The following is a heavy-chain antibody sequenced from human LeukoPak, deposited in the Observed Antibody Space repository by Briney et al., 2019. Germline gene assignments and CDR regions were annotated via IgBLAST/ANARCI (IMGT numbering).Heavy chain of an antibody. Sequence: SETLSLTCTVSGGSISSGDYYWSWIRQPPGKGLEWIGYIYYSGSTYYNPSLMSRVTISVDTSKNQFSLKLSSVTAADTAVYYCARDDYGGNVGYYYYGMDVWGQGTTVTVSS. D-gene: IGHD4-23*01. J-gene: IGHJ6*02. V-gene: IGHV4-30-4*01. CDR1: GGSISSGDYY. CDR3: ARDDYGGNVGYYYYGMDV. CDR2: IYYSGST.